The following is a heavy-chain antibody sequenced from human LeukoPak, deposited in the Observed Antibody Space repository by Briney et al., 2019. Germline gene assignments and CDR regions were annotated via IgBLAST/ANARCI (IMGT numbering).Heavy chain of an antibody. J-gene: IGHJ5*02. Sequence: GGSLRLSCAASGFTFSSYSMNWVRQAPGKGLEWVSYISSSSSTIYYADSVKGRFTISRDNAKNSLYLQMNSLRAEDTAVYYCARDRVPAAAIRPPDNWFDPWGQGTLVTVSS. CDR1: GFTFSSYS. CDR2: ISSSSSTI. CDR3: ARDRVPAAAIRPPDNWFDP. V-gene: IGHV3-48*04. D-gene: IGHD2-2*01.